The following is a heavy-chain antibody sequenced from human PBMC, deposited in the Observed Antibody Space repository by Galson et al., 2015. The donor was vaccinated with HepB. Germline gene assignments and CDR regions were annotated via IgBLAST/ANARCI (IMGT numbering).Heavy chain of an antibody. CDR1: GDTFRNSA. CDR3: ASKDYGGAGNYYYGNDV. Sequence: SVKVSCKASGDTFRNSAISWVRQAPGQGLEWMGGIMTIFRSPDYAQKFKGRVTITADESTNTAYMELSSLSAEDTAIYYCASKDYGGAGNYYYGNDVWGQGTAVIVSS. CDR2: IMTIFRSP. V-gene: IGHV1-69*13. D-gene: IGHD4-23*01. J-gene: IGHJ6*02.